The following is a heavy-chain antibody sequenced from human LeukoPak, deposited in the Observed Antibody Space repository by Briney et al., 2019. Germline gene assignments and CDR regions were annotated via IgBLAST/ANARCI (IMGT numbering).Heavy chain of an antibody. CDR1: GFTFSSYA. V-gene: IGHV3-23*01. D-gene: IGHD1-26*01. Sequence: GGSLRLSCAASGFTFSSYAMSWVRQAPGKGLEWVSAISYDGAGTYYADSVKGRFTTSRDNSKNTLYLQINSLRAEDTALFYCAKLNSGSYSDYWGQGTLVTVSS. CDR3: AKLNSGSYSDY. J-gene: IGHJ4*02. CDR2: ISYDGAGT.